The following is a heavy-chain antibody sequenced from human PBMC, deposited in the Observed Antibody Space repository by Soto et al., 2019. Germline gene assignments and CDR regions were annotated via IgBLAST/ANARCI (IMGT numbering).Heavy chain of an antibody. Sequence: GGSLRLSCAASGFTFSSYDMHWVRQATGKGLEWVSAIGTAGDTYYPGSVKGRFTISRENAKNSLYLQMNSLRAEDTAVYYCARDRIAARLRDYYGMDVWGQGTTVTVSS. CDR3: ARDRIAARLRDYYGMDV. CDR2: IGTAGDT. J-gene: IGHJ6*02. V-gene: IGHV3-13*01. D-gene: IGHD6-6*01. CDR1: GFTFSSYD.